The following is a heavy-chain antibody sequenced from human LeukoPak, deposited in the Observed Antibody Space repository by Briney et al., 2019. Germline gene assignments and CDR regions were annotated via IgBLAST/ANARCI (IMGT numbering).Heavy chain of an antibody. D-gene: IGHD6-13*01. CDR3: TSSIIAAAGTGY. CDR1: GFTFSGSA. Sequence: GGSLRLSCAASGFTFSGSAMHWVRQASGKGLEWVGRIRSKANSYATAYAASVKGRFTISRDDSKNTAYLQMNSLKTEDTAVYYCTSSIIAAAGTGYWGQGTLVTVSS. J-gene: IGHJ4*02. V-gene: IGHV3-73*01. CDR2: IRSKANSYAT.